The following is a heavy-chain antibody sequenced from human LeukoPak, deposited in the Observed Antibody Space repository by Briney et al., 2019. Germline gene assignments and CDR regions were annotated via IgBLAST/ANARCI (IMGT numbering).Heavy chain of an antibody. Sequence: ASVKVSCKASGYTFSTYYIHWVRQATGQGLEWMGWVNPNSGNTGYAQKFQGRVSMTRNTCISTAYMELSGLRFEDTAVYYCARQVVPTGIQNYFDPWGQGTLVTVSS. CDR2: VNPNSGNT. D-gene: IGHD2-2*01. J-gene: IGHJ5*02. V-gene: IGHV1-8*01. CDR1: GYTFSTYY. CDR3: ARQVVPTGIQNYFDP.